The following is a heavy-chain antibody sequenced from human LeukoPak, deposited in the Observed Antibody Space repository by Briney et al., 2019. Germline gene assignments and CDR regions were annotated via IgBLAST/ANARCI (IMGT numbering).Heavy chain of an antibody. Sequence: GGSLRVSCAASGFTFSSYWMSWVRQAPGKGLEWVANIKQDGSEKYYVDSVKGRFTISRDNAKNSLYLQMNSLRAEDTAVYFCTRDPYYSDTSGYEFGAFDIWGQGTMVTVSS. CDR1: GFTFSSYW. J-gene: IGHJ3*02. CDR3: TRDPYYSDTSGYEFGAFDI. CDR2: IKQDGSEK. D-gene: IGHD3-22*01. V-gene: IGHV3-7*01.